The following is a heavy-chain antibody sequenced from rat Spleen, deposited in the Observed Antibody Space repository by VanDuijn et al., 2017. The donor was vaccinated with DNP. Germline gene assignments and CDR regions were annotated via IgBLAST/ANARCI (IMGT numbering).Heavy chain of an antibody. CDR3: ARSVDWDPYVMDA. V-gene: IGHV3-1*01. CDR2: ISYSGST. CDR1: GYSITSNY. J-gene: IGHJ4*01. D-gene: IGHD5-1*01. Sequence: EVQLQESGPGLVKPSQSLSLTCSVTGYSITSNYWGWIRKFPGNKMEWMGYISYSGSTGYNPSLKSRISITRDTSKNQFFLQLNSVTTEDTATYYCARSVDWDPYVMDAWGQGASVTVSS.